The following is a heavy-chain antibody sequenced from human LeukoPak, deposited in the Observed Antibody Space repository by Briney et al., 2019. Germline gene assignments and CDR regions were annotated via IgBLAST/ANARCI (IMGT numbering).Heavy chain of an antibody. Sequence: GGSLRLSCTASGFTFSSYGMHWVCQAPAKGLEWVSLISFDGTNKYYADSVKGRFTMSRDNSKKMVHLQMNSLRGEDTAVYFCARIEGSGWSFDNWGKGTLVIVSS. CDR3: ARIEGSGWSFDN. J-gene: IGHJ4*02. CDR2: ISFDGTNK. D-gene: IGHD6-19*01. CDR1: GFTFSSYG. V-gene: IGHV3-30*03.